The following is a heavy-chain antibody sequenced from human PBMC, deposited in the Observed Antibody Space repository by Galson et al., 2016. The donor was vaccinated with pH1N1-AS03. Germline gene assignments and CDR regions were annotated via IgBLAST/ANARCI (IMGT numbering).Heavy chain of an antibody. CDR3: ARPATKVVTPFALHN. D-gene: IGHD4-23*01. CDR2: INPSGDTT. CDR1: GYTFNTYY. Sequence: SVKVSCKASGYTFNTYYMHWVRQAPGQGLEWMGIINPSGDTTTYARKVQGRVTITRDTSMSTVYMELTSLRAEDTALNYCARPATKVVTPFALHNWGQGTMVTVSS. V-gene: IGHV1-46*02. J-gene: IGHJ3*02.